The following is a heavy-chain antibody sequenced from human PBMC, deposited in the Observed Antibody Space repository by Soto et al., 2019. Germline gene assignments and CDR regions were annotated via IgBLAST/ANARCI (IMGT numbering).Heavy chain of an antibody. Sequence: QLQLQESGPGLVKPSETLSLTCTVSGGSISSSSYYWGWIRQPPGKGLEWIGSIYYSGSMYYNPSLNSRVPISVDTSKNQFSLNLSSVPAADTAVYYCARRPLRVPNNQVYFDYWGQGTLVTVSS. D-gene: IGHD1-1*01. CDR1: GGSISSSSYY. J-gene: IGHJ4*02. V-gene: IGHV4-39*01. CDR2: IYYSGSM. CDR3: ARRPLRVPNNQVYFDY.